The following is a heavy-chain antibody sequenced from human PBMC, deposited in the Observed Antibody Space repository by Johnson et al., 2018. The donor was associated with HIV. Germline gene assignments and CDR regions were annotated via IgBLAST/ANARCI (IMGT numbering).Heavy chain of an antibody. J-gene: IGHJ3*02. CDR2: IRYDGSNK. Sequence: QVQLVESGGGLVQPGGSLRLSCAASGFTFSSYGMHWVRQAPGKGLEWVAFIRYDGSNKYYADSVKGRFTISRDNSKNTLYLQMNGLRAEDTGLYYCVRRRRYGDYFADAFDIWGQGTMVTVSS. V-gene: IGHV3-30*02. CDR1: GFTFSSYG. CDR3: VRRRRYGDYFADAFDI. D-gene: IGHD4-17*01.